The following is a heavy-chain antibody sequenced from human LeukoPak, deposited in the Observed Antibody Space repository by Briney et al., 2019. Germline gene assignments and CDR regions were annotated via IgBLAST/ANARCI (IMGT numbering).Heavy chain of an antibody. V-gene: IGHV5-51*01. D-gene: IGHD3-16*01. J-gene: IGHJ4*02. CDR2: IYPVNSET. Sequence: GESLKISCKGSGYSFTSYWIAWVRQMPGKGLEWMGIIYPVNSETRYSPSFRGQVTISADKSISTAYLQWSSLKASDTAMYYCASGGAPQLTLDYWGQGTLVTVSS. CDR1: GYSFTSYW. CDR3: ASGGAPQLTLDY.